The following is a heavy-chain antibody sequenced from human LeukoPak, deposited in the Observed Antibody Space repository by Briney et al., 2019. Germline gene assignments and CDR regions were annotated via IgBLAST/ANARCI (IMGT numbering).Heavy chain of an antibody. D-gene: IGHD2-21*01. V-gene: IGHV5-51*01. J-gene: IGHJ4*02. CDR3: ARLGNEVMATIETNPGIDY. CDR2: IYPGDSDT. CDR1: GYSFTSYW. Sequence: GESLKISCKGSGYSFTSYWIGWARQMPGKGLEWMGIIYPGDSDTRYSPSFQGQVTISADKSISTAYLQWSSLKASDTAMYYCARLGNEVMATIETNPGIDYWGQGTLVTVSS.